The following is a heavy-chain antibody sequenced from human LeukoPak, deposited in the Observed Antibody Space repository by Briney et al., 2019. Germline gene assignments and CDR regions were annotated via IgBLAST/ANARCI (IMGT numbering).Heavy chain of an antibody. CDR2: ISGSGGST. Sequence: GGSLRLSCAASGFTFSSYAMSWVRQAPGKGLEWVSAISGSGGSTYYADSVKGRLTISRDNSKNTLYLQMNSLRAEDTAVYYCAKSALSSSTGDPDAFDIWGQGTMVTVSS. J-gene: IGHJ3*02. D-gene: IGHD6-6*01. CDR3: AKSALSSSTGDPDAFDI. V-gene: IGHV3-23*01. CDR1: GFTFSSYA.